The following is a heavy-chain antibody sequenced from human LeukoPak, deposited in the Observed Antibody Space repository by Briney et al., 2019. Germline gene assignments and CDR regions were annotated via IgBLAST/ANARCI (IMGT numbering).Heavy chain of an antibody. CDR3: ARDESGSYGGGNAFDI. CDR2: ISSSSSYI. D-gene: IGHD1-26*01. Sequence: GGSLRLSCAASGFTFSSYSMNWVRQAPGKGLEWVSSISSSSSYIYYADSVKGRFTISRDNAKNSLYLQMNSVRAEDTAVYYCARDESGSYGGGNAFDIWGQGTMVTVSS. J-gene: IGHJ3*02. V-gene: IGHV3-21*01. CDR1: GFTFSSYS.